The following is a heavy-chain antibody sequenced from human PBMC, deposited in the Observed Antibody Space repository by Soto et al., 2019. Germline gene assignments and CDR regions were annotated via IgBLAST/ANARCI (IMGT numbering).Heavy chain of an antibody. CDR1: GGSISSYY. Sequence: SETLPLTCTVSGGSISSYYWSWIRQPPGKGLEWIGYIYYSGSTNYNPSLKSRVTISVDTSKNQFSLKLSSVTAADTAVYYCARSLRGVTLYYYYGMDVWGQGTTVTVSS. CDR2: IYYSGST. J-gene: IGHJ6*02. V-gene: IGHV4-59*01. D-gene: IGHD2-15*01. CDR3: ARSLRGVTLYYYYGMDV.